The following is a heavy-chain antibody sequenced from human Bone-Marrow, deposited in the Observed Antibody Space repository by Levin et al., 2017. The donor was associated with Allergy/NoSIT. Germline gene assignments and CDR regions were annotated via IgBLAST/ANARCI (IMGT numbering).Heavy chain of an antibody. D-gene: IGHD6-6*01. CDR2: IYYSGST. CDR1: GGSISSSSYY. V-gene: IGHV4-39*07. CDR3: ARVPGWEYSSSATPPYYFDY. J-gene: IGHJ4*02. Sequence: SETLSLTCTVSGGSISSSSYYWGWIRQPPGKGLEWIGSIYYSGSTYYNPSLKSRVTISVDTSKNQFSLKLSSVTAADTAVYYCARVPGWEYSSSATPPYYFDYWGQGTLVTVSS.